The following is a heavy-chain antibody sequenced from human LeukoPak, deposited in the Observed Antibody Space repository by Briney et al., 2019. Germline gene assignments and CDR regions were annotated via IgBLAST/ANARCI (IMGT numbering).Heavy chain of an antibody. CDR1: GFTFSSYS. CDR3: AKNPRLEGWIYFDS. J-gene: IGHJ4*02. D-gene: IGHD1-1*01. Sequence: GGSLRLSCAASGFTFSSYSMSWVRQAPGKELEWVSSISGSGGRIDHADSVKGRFTISRDNSKNTLSLQMNSLTAEDTAVYYCAKNPRLEGWIYFDSWGQGILVTVSS. CDR2: ISGSGGRI. V-gene: IGHV3-23*01.